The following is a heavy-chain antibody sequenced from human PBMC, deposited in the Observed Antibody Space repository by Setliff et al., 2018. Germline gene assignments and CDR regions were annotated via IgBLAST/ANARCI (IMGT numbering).Heavy chain of an antibody. CDR2: IYTSWST. CDR3: ARMTGFQYIDV. D-gene: IGHD3-3*01. J-gene: IGHJ6*03. CDR1: GVSLSSYNY. Sequence: SETLSLTCTVSGVSLSSYNYWSWIRQPAGKGLEWIGQIYTSWSTIYNPSLKSRVTILLDTSKNQFSLTLTSVTAADTAVYYCARMTGFQYIDVWGKGTTVTVSS. V-gene: IGHV4-61*09.